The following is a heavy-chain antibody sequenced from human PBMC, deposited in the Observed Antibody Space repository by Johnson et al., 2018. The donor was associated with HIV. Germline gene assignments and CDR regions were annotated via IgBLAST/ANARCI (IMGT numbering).Heavy chain of an antibody. D-gene: IGHD3-22*01. CDR3: TRGWKHELPVYDSSGYGDAFDI. Sequence: QVQLVESGGGVVQPGGSLRLSCAAPGLTFSSYGMHWVRQAPGKGLEWVALISYDGSNKNYADSVKGRFPISRHNSQSIAYLQMNRLKTEETAVSYCTRGWKHELPVYDSSGYGDAFDIWGQGTMVTVSS. CDR2: ISYDGSNK. V-gene: IGHV3-30*19. J-gene: IGHJ3*02. CDR1: GLTFSSYG.